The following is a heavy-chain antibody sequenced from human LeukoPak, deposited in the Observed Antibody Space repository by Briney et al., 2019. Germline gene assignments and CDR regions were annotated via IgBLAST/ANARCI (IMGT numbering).Heavy chain of an antibody. Sequence: GGSLRLSCAVSGFTFNIYAMSWVRQAPGKGLEWVSLISANGGSTYYADAVKGRFTISRDNSKNTMYLQMNSLRAEDTAIYYCAKDLYSSSNDYWGQGTLVIVYS. J-gene: IGHJ4*02. CDR3: AKDLYSSSNDY. V-gene: IGHV3-23*01. D-gene: IGHD6-13*01. CDR1: GFTFNIYA. CDR2: ISANGGST.